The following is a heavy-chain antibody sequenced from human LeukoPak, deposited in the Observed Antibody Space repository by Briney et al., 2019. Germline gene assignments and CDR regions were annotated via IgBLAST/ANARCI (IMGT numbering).Heavy chain of an antibody. CDR3: ARDAVYSSSWQYY. J-gene: IGHJ4*02. V-gene: IGHV3-33*01. CDR2: IWYDGSNK. CDR1: GFTFSSYG. Sequence: SGGSLRLSCAASGFTFSSYGMHWVRQGPGKGLEWVAVIWYDGSNKYYADSVKGRFTISGDNSNNTLYLQMNSLRAEDTAVYYCARDAVYSSSWQYYWGQGTLVTVSS. D-gene: IGHD6-13*01.